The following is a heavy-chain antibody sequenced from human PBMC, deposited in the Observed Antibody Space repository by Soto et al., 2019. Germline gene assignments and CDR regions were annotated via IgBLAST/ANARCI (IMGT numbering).Heavy chain of an antibody. D-gene: IGHD3-10*01. CDR2: ISPFDGNT. Sequence: ASVKVSCKTSGYTFTNYGISWVRQAPGQGLEWMGWISPFDGNTNYAQNFQVRVTLTTDTSTSTAYMEVRSLRSDDTAVYYCARGGLGIMVRGVIIGRYYYYGMDVWGQGTTVTVSS. J-gene: IGHJ6*02. CDR1: GYTFTNYG. CDR3: ARGGLGIMVRGVIIGRYYYYGMDV. V-gene: IGHV1-18*01.